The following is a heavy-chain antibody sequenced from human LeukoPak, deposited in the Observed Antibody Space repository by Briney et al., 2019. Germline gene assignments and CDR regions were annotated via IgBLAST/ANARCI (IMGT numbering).Heavy chain of an antibody. Sequence: PGGSLRLSCAASGFTFDDYGMSWVRQGPGKGLEWVSGINWNGGNTGYADSVKGRFTIFRDNAKNSLYLETDSLRVEDTALYYCARTSDGNWFDPWGQGTLVTVSS. CDR3: ARTSDGNWFDP. D-gene: IGHD1-26*01. CDR1: GFTFDDYG. CDR2: INWNGGNT. V-gene: IGHV3-20*04. J-gene: IGHJ5*02.